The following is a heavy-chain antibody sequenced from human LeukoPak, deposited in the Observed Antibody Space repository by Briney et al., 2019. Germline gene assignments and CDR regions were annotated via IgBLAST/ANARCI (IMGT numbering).Heavy chain of an antibody. J-gene: IGHJ2*01. CDR3: ARIWPDL. V-gene: IGHV4-38-2*02. D-gene: IGHD3-10*01. CDR1: GYSISSGYY. Sequence: PSETLSLTCTVSGYSISSGYYWGWIRQPPGKGLEWIGSIYHSGSTYYNPSLKSRVTISVDTSKKQFSLRLNSVTAADTAVYYCARIWPDLWGRGTLVTVSS. CDR2: IYHSGST.